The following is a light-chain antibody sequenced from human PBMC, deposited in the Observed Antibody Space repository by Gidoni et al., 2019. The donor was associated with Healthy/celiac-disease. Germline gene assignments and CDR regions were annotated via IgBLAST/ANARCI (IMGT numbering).Light chain of an antibody. J-gene: IGLJ3*02. CDR1: ALPQQY. CDR2: KDS. Sequence: SYELTQPPSVSVSPGQTARITCSADALPQQYAYWYQQKPGQAPVLVIYKDSERPSGIPERFSGSSSGTTVTLTISGVQAEDEADYYCQSADSSGTSWVFGGGTKLTVL. CDR3: QSADSSGTSWV. V-gene: IGLV3-25*03.